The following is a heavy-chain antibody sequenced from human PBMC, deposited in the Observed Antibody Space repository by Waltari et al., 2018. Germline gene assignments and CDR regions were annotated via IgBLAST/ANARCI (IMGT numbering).Heavy chain of an antibody. CDR1: GGSISSSSYS. V-gene: IGHV4-39*01. CDR3: ARFSKSANWIDP. J-gene: IGHJ5*02. D-gene: IGHD3-3*02. Sequence: QLQLQESGPGLVKPSETLSLTCTVSGGSISSSSYSWGWIRQPPGKGLEWIGSISYSGSTYYNTSLMRRVTISVDTSKNQFSLKLTSVIAAETAVFYCARFSKSANWIDPWGQGTLVTVSS. CDR2: ISYSGST.